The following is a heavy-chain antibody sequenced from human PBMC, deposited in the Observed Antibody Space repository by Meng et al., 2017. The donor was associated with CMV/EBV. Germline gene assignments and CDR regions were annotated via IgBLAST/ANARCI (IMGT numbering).Heavy chain of an antibody. CDR2: ISSSGSTI. CDR1: GFTFSDYY. J-gene: IGHJ6*02. D-gene: IGHD6-6*01. CDR3: ARDGSSSSAFGDYYYYGMDV. V-gene: IGHV3-11*01. Sequence: GESLKISCAASGFTFSDYYMSWIRQAPGKGLEWVSYISSSGSTIYYADSVKGRFTISRDNAKNSLYLQMNSLRAEDTAVYYCARDGSSSSAFGDYYYYGMDVWGQGITVTVSS.